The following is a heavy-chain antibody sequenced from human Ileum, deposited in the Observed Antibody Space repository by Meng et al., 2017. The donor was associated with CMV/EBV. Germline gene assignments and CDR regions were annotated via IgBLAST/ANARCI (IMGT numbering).Heavy chain of an antibody. CDR1: GYTFTNYA. CDR3: ARRGGVAFSTEGDY. Sequence: QVQLVQSGAEVKEPGASVKVSCKASGYTFTNYAIHWVRQAPGQKFEWMGWISAYNGHIDYAQRLQGRVTMTTDPSTSTAYMELRSLRSDDTAVYYCARRGGVAFSTEGDYWGQGTLVTVSS. D-gene: IGHD2-2*01. J-gene: IGHJ4*02. V-gene: IGHV1-18*01. CDR2: ISAYNGHI.